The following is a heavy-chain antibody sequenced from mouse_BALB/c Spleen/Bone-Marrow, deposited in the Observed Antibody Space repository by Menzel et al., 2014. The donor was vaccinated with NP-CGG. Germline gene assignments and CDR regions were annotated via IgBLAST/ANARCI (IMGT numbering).Heavy chain of an antibody. Sequence: EVKLQESGPELVKPGASMKISCKASGYSFAGYTMNWVKQSHGNNLEWIGLINPYNGGSSYNQKFKGKATLTVDKSSSTAYMELLSLTSEDSAVYYCAREGYGSSYGFAYWGQGTLVTVSA. CDR2: INPYNGGS. CDR3: AREGYGSSYGFAY. V-gene: IGHV1-31*01. J-gene: IGHJ3*01. D-gene: IGHD1-1*01. CDR1: GYSFAGYT.